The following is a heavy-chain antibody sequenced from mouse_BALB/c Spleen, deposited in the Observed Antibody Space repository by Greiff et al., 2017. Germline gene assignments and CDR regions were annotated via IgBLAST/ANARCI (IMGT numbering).Heavy chain of an antibody. D-gene: IGHD2-10*02. V-gene: IGHV1-9*01. CDR2: ILPGSGST. CDR1: GYTFSSYW. J-gene: IGHJ4*01. CDR3: ARKSYGNLAMDY. Sequence: QVQLKQSGAELMKPGASVKISCKATGYTFSSYWIEWVKQRPGHGLEWIGEILPGSGSTNYNEKFKGKATFTADTSSNTAYMQLSSLTSEDSAVYYCARKSYGNLAMDYWGQGTSVTVSS.